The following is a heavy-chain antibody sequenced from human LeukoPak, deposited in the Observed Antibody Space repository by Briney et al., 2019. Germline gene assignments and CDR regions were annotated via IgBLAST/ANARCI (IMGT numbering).Heavy chain of an antibody. CDR1: GFTFSNYS. CDR3: TRDEDFYSSSSDY. V-gene: IGHV3-21*01. D-gene: IGHD6-6*01. CDR2: ISYSGSFI. J-gene: IGHJ4*02. Sequence: GGSLRLSCAASGFTFSNYSMNWVRQAPGKGPEWVSSISYSGSFIYYADSVKGRFTISRDNAKNSLYLQMNSLRAEDTAVYYCTRDEDFYSSSSDYWGQGTLVTVSS.